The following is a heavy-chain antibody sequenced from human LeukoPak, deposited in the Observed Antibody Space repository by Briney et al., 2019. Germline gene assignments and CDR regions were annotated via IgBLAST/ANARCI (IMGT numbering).Heavy chain of an antibody. Sequence: SETLFLTCRVSSGSISSGYYWNWLRQHPGKGLEWIGYIYYSGSTYYNPSLKSRVTISVDTSKNQFSLKLSSVTAADTAVYYCARERRRDGYNHFDYWGQGTLVTVSS. CDR3: ARERRRDGYNHFDY. CDR1: SGSISSGYY. J-gene: IGHJ4*02. V-gene: IGHV4-31*03. CDR2: IYYSGST. D-gene: IGHD5-24*01.